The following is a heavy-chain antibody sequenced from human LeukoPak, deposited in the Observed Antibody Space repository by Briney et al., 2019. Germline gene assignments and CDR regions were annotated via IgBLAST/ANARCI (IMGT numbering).Heavy chain of an antibody. CDR3: ARDSRDYYDSSGYLRDAFDI. J-gene: IGHJ3*02. Sequence: ASVKVSCKASGGTFSSYAISWVRQAPGQGLEWMGGIIPIFGTANYAQKFQGRVTITTDESTSTAYMELSSLRSEDTAVYYCARDSRDYYDSSGYLRDAFDIWGQGTMVTVSS. D-gene: IGHD3-22*01. V-gene: IGHV1-69*05. CDR2: IIPIFGTA. CDR1: GGTFSSYA.